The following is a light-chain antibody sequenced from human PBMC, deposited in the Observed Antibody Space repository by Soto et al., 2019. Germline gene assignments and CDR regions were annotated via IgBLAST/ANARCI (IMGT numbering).Light chain of an antibody. J-gene: IGKJ3*01. V-gene: IGKV3-20*01. Sequence: EIVLTQSPGTLSLSPGERATLSCRASRTVTSNFLAWYQQKPGQAPRLLIFGASNRANGIPDRFSGSGSGTDFTLTISRLEPEDFADYYCQQYGSPPRTFGPGTKVDIK. CDR1: RTVTSNF. CDR2: GAS. CDR3: QQYGSPPRT.